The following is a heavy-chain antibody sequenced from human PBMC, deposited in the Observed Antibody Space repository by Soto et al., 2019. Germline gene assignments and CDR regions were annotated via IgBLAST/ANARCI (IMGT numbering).Heavy chain of an antibody. J-gene: IGHJ4*02. CDR3: AHRREQYYDDIWGSYRYTDYFDY. D-gene: IGHD3-16*02. V-gene: IGHV2-5*02. CDR1: GFSLSTSGVG. CDR2: IYWDDDK. Sequence: QITLKESGPTLVKPTQTLTLTCTFSGFSLSTSGVGVGWISQPPGKALEWLALIYWDDDKRYSPSLKSRLTITKDTSKNHVVLTMTNMDPVDTATYYCAHRREQYYDDIWGSYRYTDYFDYWGQGTLVTVSS.